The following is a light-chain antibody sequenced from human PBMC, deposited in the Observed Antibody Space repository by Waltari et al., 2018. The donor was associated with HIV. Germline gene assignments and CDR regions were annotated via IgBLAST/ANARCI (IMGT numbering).Light chain of an antibody. Sequence: QSGLTQPSSVSKDLGQNATLSCTGHNYNVGKERSAWVQPFQGHPPKPPSYRNDKRPSRISERFFSFRSGIIASLNIIGLRPDDEAVYYCSAWDSSLNVWIIGEGTRLTVL. CDR1: NYNVGKER. CDR3: SAWDSSLNVWI. CDR2: RND. V-gene: IGLV10-54*01. J-gene: IGLJ2*01.